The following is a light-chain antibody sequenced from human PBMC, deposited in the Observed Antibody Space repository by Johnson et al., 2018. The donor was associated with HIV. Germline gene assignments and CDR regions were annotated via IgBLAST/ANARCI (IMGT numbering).Light chain of an antibody. CDR3: GICDSSLSAYV. CDR2: NNN. Sequence: QSVLTQPPSVSAAPGQKVTISCSGSSSNIGNNYVSWYQQFPGTASKLLIYNNNKRHSGIPDRFSGSTSGTSATLCITGLQPGDDAYYYCGICDSSLSAYVFGTGTKVTVL. CDR1: SSNIGNNY. V-gene: IGLV1-51*01. J-gene: IGLJ1*01.